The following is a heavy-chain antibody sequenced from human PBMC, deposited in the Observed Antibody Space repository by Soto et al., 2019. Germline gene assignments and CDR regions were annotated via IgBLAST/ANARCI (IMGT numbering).Heavy chain of an antibody. J-gene: IGHJ6*02. CDR1: GYTFSRYG. CDR3: AKNGKPPYYYYGMDV. CDR2: ISGYNGNT. Sequence: QGQLVQSGPEAKKPGASVKVSCKASGYTFSRYGISWVRQAPGQGLEWMGWISGYNGNTKYAQKVQGRVTMTIDTSTYTAYMELRSLTSDDTAIYYCAKNGKPPYYYYGMDVWGQGTTVIVSS. V-gene: IGHV1-18*01. D-gene: IGHD1-26*01.